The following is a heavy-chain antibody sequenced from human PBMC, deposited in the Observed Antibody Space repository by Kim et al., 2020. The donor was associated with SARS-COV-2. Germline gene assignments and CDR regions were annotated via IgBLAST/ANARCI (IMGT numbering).Heavy chain of an antibody. J-gene: IGHJ6*02. CDR2: T. CDR3: AKGYSYSGMDV. Sequence: TSHTDSVKARFAISRDNPKKTLYLQMTSPRADDAALYYCAKGYSYSGMDVWGQGTTVTVSS. D-gene: IGHD5-18*01. V-gene: IGHV3-23*01.